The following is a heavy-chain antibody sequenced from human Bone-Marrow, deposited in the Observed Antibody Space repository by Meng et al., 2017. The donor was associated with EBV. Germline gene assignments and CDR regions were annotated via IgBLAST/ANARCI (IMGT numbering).Heavy chain of an antibody. V-gene: IGHV1-69*01. CDR1: GGTFRSDA. J-gene: IGHJ4*02. CDR2: LIPLSDAP. D-gene: IGHD3-10*01. Sequence: QVEVGRSGAEGKKPGPSVKVASKTSGGTFRSDAISWVRQAPGQGLEWMGGLIPLSDAPHYAQKFQGRVTITADESTSTHYLDLSGLRSEDTAVYYCASESGRGFTPDYWGQGTLVTVSS. CDR3: ASESGRGFTPDY.